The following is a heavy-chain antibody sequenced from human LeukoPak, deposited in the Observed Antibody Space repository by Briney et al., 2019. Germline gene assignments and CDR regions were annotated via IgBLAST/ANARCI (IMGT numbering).Heavy chain of an antibody. Sequence: ASVKVSCKASGYTFTGYYMHWVRQAPGQGLEWMGWINPNSGGTNYAQKFQGRVTMTRDTSISTAYMELTSLGSDDTAVYYCARELPSITMVRGVITWFDPWGQGTLVTVSS. V-gene: IGHV1-2*02. CDR2: INPNSGGT. CDR1: GYTFTGYY. D-gene: IGHD3-10*01. CDR3: ARELPSITMVRGVITWFDP. J-gene: IGHJ5*02.